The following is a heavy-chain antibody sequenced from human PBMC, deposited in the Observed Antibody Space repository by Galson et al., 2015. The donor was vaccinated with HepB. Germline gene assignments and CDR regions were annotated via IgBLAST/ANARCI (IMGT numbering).Heavy chain of an antibody. Sequence: SLRLSCAASGFTFSSYAMHWVRQAPGKGLEWVAVISYDGSNKYYADSVKGRFTISRDNSKNTLYLQMNSLRAEDTAVYYCARALGYYYDSSSCMDVWGQGTTVTVSS. J-gene: IGHJ6*02. CDR1: GFTFSSYA. CDR2: ISYDGSNK. V-gene: IGHV3-30-3*01. CDR3: ARALGYYYDSSSCMDV. D-gene: IGHD3-22*01.